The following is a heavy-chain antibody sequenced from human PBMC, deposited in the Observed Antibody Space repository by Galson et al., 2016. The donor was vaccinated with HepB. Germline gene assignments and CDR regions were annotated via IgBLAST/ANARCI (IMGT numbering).Heavy chain of an antibody. D-gene: IGHD3-10*01. CDR1: GYTLTRYW. Sequence: QSGAEVKKPGESLNISCQGSGYTLTRYWISWVRQRPGEGLEWMGTIDPSDSHTKYSPSFQGNVTLSVDKSISIAYLQWSSLKASDTAVYYCAGRDTYYSGSANPGLDYWGQGTLVIVSS. J-gene: IGHJ4*02. CDR3: AGRDTYYSGSANPGLDY. V-gene: IGHV5-10-1*01. CDR2: IDPSDSHT.